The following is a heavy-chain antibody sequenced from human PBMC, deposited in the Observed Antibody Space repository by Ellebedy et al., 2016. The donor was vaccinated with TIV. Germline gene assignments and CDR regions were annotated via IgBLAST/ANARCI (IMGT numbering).Heavy chain of an antibody. CDR2: IKSKTNGGTT. V-gene: IGHV3-15*07. Sequence: GESLKISCAASGLSFSNAWMNWVRQAPGRGLEWVGLIKSKTNGGTTDYAAPVRGRFTISRDDSINTLYLEMNSLETEDTAVYYCTTGGVSGTRPWRNGLDVWGKGTMVTVSA. CDR1: GLSFSNAW. J-gene: IGHJ6*04. CDR3: TTGGVSGTRPWRNGLDV. D-gene: IGHD1-26*01.